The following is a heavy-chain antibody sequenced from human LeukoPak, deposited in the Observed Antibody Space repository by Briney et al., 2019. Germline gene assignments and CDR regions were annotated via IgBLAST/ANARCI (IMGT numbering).Heavy chain of an antibody. D-gene: IGHD3-22*01. CDR2: IYHTGST. CDR3: ARGSSGWLLRVGAFDI. V-gene: IGHV4-4*02. Sequence: PSETLPLTCAVSGGSISSNNRWSWVRQPPGRGLEWIADIYHTGSTNYSPSLKSRVTISVDKSKNQFFLKLNSVTAADTAVYYCARGSSGWLLRVGAFDIWGQGTMVTVSS. J-gene: IGHJ3*02. CDR1: GGSISSNNR.